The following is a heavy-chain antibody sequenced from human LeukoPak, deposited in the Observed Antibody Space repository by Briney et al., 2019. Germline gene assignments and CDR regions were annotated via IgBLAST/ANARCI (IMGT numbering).Heavy chain of an antibody. Sequence: GGSLRLPCAASGFTFSSYGMHWVRQAPGKGLEWVSYISSSGSTIYYADSVKGRFTISRDNAKNSLYLQMNSLRAEDTAVYYCAREGGLYSSSWDDYWGQGTLVTVSS. V-gene: IGHV3-48*04. D-gene: IGHD6-13*01. CDR1: GFTFSSYG. J-gene: IGHJ4*02. CDR2: ISSSGSTI. CDR3: AREGGLYSSSWDDY.